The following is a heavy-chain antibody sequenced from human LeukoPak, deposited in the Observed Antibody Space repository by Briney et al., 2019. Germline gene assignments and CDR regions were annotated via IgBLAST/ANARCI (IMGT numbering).Heavy chain of an antibody. V-gene: IGHV3-11*04. CDR2: ISSSGSTI. D-gene: IGHD5-24*01. J-gene: IGHJ4*02. CDR3: ARKWLQSSFGY. Sequence: GGSLRLSCAASGFTFSDYYMRWIRQAPGKGLEWVSYISSSGSTIYYADPVKGRFTISRDNAKNSLYLQMNSLRAEDTAVYYCARKWLQSSFGYWGQGTLVTVSS. CDR1: GFTFSDYY.